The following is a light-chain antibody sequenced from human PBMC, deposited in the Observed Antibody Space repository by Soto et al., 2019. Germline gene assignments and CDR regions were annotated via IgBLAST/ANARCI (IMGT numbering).Light chain of an antibody. J-gene: IGKJ5*01. V-gene: IGKV3-11*01. CDR2: DAY. CDR3: QQRHMWPIT. Sequence: EIVLTQSPGTLSLSPGERATLSCRASQSVSNLAWYQQKPGQAPRLLIYDAYNRATGIPPRFSGSGSGTDFTLTISSLEPEDSAVYYCQQRHMWPITFGQGTRLEI. CDR1: QSVSN.